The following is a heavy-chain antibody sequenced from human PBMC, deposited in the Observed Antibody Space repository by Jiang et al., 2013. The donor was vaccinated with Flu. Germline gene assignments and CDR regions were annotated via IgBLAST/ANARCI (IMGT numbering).Heavy chain of an antibody. J-gene: IGHJ6*02. CDR2: YNHSGST. V-gene: IGHV4-34*01. Sequence: LLKPSETLSLTCAVYGGSFSGYYWSWIRQPPGKGRGVDWGKYNHSGSTNYNPSLKSRVTISVDTSKNQFSLKLSSVTAADTAVYYCARGFGDIVATTDRYYYYYGMDVWGQGTTVTVSS. CDR1: GGSFSGYY. CDR3: ARGFGDIVATTDRYYYYYGMDV. D-gene: IGHD5-12*01.